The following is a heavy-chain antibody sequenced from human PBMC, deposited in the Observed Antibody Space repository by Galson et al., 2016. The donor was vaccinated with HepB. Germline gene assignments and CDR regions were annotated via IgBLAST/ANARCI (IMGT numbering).Heavy chain of an antibody. Sequence: SLRLSCAASGFTFGSYGMNWVRQAPGKGLEWVAVISYDASKKHYADSVKGRFTISRDKSKNTLYLQMNSLRAEDTAVYYCAKSPLMFFGELLGYFQHWGQGTLVTVSS. D-gene: IGHD3-10*01. CDR3: AKSPLMFFGELLGYFQH. CDR1: GFTFGSYG. V-gene: IGHV3-30*18. J-gene: IGHJ1*01. CDR2: ISYDASKK.